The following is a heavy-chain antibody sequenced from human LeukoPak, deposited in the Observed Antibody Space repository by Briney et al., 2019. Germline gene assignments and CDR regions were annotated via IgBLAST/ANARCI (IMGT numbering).Heavy chain of an antibody. CDR1: GGSFSGYY. D-gene: IGHD2-21*02. J-gene: IGHJ4*02. Sequence: SETLSLTCAVYGGSFSGYYWSWIRQPPGKGLEWIGEINHSGSTNYNPSLKSRVTISVDTSKNQFSLKLSSVAAADTAVYYCARGPYCGGDCYSYFDYWGQGTLVTVSS. CDR2: INHSGST. V-gene: IGHV4-34*01. CDR3: ARGPYCGGDCYSYFDY.